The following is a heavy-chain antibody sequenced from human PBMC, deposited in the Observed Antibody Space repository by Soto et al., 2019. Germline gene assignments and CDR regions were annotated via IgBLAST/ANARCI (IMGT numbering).Heavy chain of an antibody. J-gene: IGHJ5*02. CDR2: IYYSGST. V-gene: IGHV4-31*03. CDR3: AREGIPPDYYGSGGGFDP. Sequence: QVQLQESGPGLVKASQTLSLTCSVSGGSISSGGYYWSWIRQHPGKGLEWIGYIYYSGSTYYNPSLKSRGTISLDTSKNQVSLKLSYVTAADTAVYYCAREGIPPDYYGSGGGFDPWGQGTLVTVSS. D-gene: IGHD3-10*01. CDR1: GGSISSGGYY.